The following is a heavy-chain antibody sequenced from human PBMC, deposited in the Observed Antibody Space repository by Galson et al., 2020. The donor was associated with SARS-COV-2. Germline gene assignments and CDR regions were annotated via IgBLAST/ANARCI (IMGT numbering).Heavy chain of an antibody. CDR2: IYYSGRT. J-gene: IGHJ6*02. D-gene: IGHD2-15*01. CDR1: GGSISSYY. Sequence: SETLSLTCTVSGGSISSYYWSWIRQPPGKGLEWIGYIYYSGRTNYNPSLKSRVTISVDTSKNQFSLKLSSVTAGDTAVYYCASGLGYCSGGSCYYYGMDVWGQGTTVTVSS. CDR3: ASGLGYCSGGSCYYYGMDV. V-gene: IGHV4-59*01.